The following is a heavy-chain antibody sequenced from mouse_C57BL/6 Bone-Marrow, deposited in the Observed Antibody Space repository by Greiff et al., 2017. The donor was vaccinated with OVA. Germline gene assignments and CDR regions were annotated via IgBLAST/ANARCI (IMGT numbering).Heavy chain of an antibody. CDR3: ARSGSNYTPDC. CDR2: IYPGSGST. J-gene: IGHJ2*01. CDR1: GYTFTSYW. Sequence: QVQLQQSGAELVKPGASVKMSCKASGYTFTSYWITWVKQRPGQGLEWIGDIYPGSGSTNYNEKFKSKATLTVDTSSSTADMQLSSLTSEDSAVYYCARSGSNYTPDCWGQGTTLTVSS. D-gene: IGHD2-5*01. V-gene: IGHV1-55*01.